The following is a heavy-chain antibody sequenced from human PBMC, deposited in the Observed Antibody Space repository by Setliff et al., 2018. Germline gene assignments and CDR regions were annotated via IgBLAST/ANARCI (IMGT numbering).Heavy chain of an antibody. CDR1: GGSISSSSYY. CDR2: INWDGRTT. D-gene: IGHD3-3*01. J-gene: IGHJ3*02. CDR3: TLFGDRETVDM. Sequence: ETLSLTCTVSGGSISSSSYYWGWIRQPPGKGLEWVATINWDGRTTAYRGSVRGRFTISRDNAKNSLYLQMNSLRAEDTALYHCTLFGDRETVDMWGQGTMVTVSS. V-gene: IGHV3-20*01.